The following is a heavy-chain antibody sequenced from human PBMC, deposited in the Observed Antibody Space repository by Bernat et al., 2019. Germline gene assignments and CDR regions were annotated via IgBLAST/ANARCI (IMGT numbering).Heavy chain of an antibody. Sequence: QVQLQQWGAGLVKPSQTLSLTCTVSGGSISSGDYYWSWIRQPPGKGLEWIGYIYYSGSTYYNPSLKSRVTISVDTSKNQFSLKLSSVTAADTAVYYCASVRDTAMVMDYWGQGTLVTVSS. J-gene: IGHJ4*02. D-gene: IGHD5-18*01. V-gene: IGHV4-30-4*01. CDR1: GGSISSGDYY. CDR2: IYYSGST. CDR3: ASVRDTAMVMDY.